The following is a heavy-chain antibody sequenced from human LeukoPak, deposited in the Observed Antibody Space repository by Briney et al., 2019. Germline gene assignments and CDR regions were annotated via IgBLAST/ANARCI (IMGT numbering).Heavy chain of an antibody. Sequence: ASVKVSCKASGYTSTSYGISWVRQAPGQGLEWMGWISAYNSNTNYAQKLQGRVTMTTDTSTSTAYMELRSLRSDDTAVYYCARDFLSGSYYRGAFDIWGQGTMVTVSS. CDR1: GYTSTSYG. CDR3: ARDFLSGSYYRGAFDI. CDR2: ISAYNSNT. V-gene: IGHV1-18*01. J-gene: IGHJ3*02. D-gene: IGHD1-26*01.